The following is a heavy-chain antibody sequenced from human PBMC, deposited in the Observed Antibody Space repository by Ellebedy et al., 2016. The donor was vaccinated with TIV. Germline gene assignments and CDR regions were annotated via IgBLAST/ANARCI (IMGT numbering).Heavy chain of an antibody. J-gene: IGHJ6*02. Sequence: GESLKISXAASGFTFDDYTMHWVRQAPGKGLEWVSLISWDGGSTYYADSVKGRFTISRDNSKNSLYLQMNSLRTEDTALYYCAKDRGMPPYYYYYGMDVWGQGTTVTVSS. CDR2: ISWDGGST. V-gene: IGHV3-43*01. CDR1: GFTFDDYT. D-gene: IGHD2-2*01. CDR3: AKDRGMPPYYYYYGMDV.